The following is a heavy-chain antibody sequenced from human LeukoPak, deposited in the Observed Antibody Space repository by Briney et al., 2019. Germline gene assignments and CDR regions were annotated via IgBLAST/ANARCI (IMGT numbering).Heavy chain of an antibody. Sequence: PGGSLRLSCAASGFTFSSYAMSWVRQAPGKGLEWVSAISGSGGSTYYADSVKGRFTISRDNSKNTLYLQMNSLRAEDTAVYYCAKDRSQWLVLGYFDYWGQGTLVTVSS. D-gene: IGHD6-19*01. CDR1: GFTFSSYA. CDR3: AKDRSQWLVLGYFDY. V-gene: IGHV3-23*01. CDR2: ISGSGGST. J-gene: IGHJ4*02.